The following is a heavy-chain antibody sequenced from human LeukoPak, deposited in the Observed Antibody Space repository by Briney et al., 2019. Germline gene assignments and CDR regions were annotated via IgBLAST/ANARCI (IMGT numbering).Heavy chain of an antibody. CDR3: AGVVPAALGAFDI. D-gene: IGHD2-2*01. CDR1: GGAFSSYA. Sequence: SVKVSCKVSGGAFSSYAISWVRQAPGQGLEWMGGIIPIFGTANYAQKFQGRVTITTDESTSTAYMKLSSLRSEDTAVYYCAGVVPAALGAFDIWGQGTMVTVSS. J-gene: IGHJ3*02. V-gene: IGHV1-69*05. CDR2: IIPIFGTA.